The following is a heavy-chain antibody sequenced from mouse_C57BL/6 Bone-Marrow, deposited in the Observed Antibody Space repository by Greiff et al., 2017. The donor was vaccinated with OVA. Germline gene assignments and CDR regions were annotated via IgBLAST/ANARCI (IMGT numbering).Heavy chain of an antibody. CDR3: ARDGTGAWFAY. J-gene: IGHJ3*01. V-gene: IGHV5-17*01. Sequence: EVKLMESGGGLVKPGGSLKLSCAASGFTFSDYGMHWVRQAPEKGLEWVAYISSGSSTIYYADTVKGRFTISRDNAKNTLFLQMTSLRSEDTAMYYCARDGTGAWFAYWGQGTLVTVSA. CDR2: ISSGSSTI. D-gene: IGHD4-1*01. CDR1: GFTFSDYG.